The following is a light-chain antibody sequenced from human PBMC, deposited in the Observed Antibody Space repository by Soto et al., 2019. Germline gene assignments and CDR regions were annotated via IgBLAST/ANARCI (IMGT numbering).Light chain of an antibody. J-gene: IGLJ2*01. V-gene: IGLV2-14*01. CDR2: DVS. CDR3: RPNTSRSPLG. Sequence: QSALTQPASVSGSPGQSITISCTGTSSDVGGYNYVSWDQQHPGKAPKLMIYDVSNRPSGVSNRFSGSKSGNTASLTISGLQAEDEGDYYWRPNTSRSPLGFGGGAQ. CDR1: SSDVGGYNY.